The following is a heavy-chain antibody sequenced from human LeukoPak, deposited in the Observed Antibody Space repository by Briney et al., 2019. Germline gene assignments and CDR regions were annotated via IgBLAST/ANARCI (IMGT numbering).Heavy chain of an antibody. Sequence: SETLSLTCTVSGGSISNYYWTWIRQPPGKGLEWIGYIYYSGTTNYNPSLKSRGTISVDTSKNQFSLRLSSVTAADTAVYYCARVSAAAGSNWFDTWGQGTLVTVSS. CDR3: ARVSAAAGSNWFDT. CDR1: GGSISNYY. V-gene: IGHV4-59*01. CDR2: IYYSGTT. J-gene: IGHJ5*02. D-gene: IGHD6-13*01.